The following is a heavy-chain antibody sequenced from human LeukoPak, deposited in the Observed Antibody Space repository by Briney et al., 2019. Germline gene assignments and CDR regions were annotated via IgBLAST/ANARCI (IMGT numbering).Heavy chain of an antibody. V-gene: IGHV3-11*04. CDR2: ISSSGSTI. D-gene: IGHD3-10*01. CDR1: GFTFSDYY. CDR3: AIAMVRGVIFW. Sequence: PGGSLRLSCAASGFTFSDYYMSLLRQAPGEGLEGVSFISSSGSTIYYEDSVKGRFSISRDNAKNSLYLKMNSLRAEDTAVYYCAIAMVRGVIFWWGQGTLVTVSS. J-gene: IGHJ4*02.